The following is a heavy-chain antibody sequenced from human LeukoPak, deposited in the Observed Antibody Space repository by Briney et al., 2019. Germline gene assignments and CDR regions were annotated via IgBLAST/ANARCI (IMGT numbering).Heavy chain of an antibody. J-gene: IGHJ4*02. CDR1: GYTFTTHD. CDR3: ARVGTGTRSFDS. V-gene: IGHV1-18*01. Sequence: ASVKVSCKTSGYTFTTHDINWVRQAPGQGLEWMGRTSAYNGYTNYGRRFQGRVTMTTDTSTNTAYMELRSLRSDDTAVYYCARVGTGTRSFDSWGQGTLVTVSS. D-gene: IGHD1/OR15-1a*01. CDR2: TSAYNGYT.